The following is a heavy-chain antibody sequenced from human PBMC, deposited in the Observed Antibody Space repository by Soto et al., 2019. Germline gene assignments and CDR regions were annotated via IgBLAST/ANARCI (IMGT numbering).Heavy chain of an antibody. J-gene: IGHJ5*02. D-gene: IGHD2-15*01. CDR1: GGTFSSYT. CDR3: ARAVVVDATGWFDP. CDR2: IIPILGIA. Sequence: SVKVSCKASGGTFSSYTISWVRQAPGQGLEWMGRIIPILGIANYAQKFQGRVTITADKSTSTAYMELSSLRSEDTAVYYCARAVVVDATGWFDPWGQGTLVTVSS. V-gene: IGHV1-69*02.